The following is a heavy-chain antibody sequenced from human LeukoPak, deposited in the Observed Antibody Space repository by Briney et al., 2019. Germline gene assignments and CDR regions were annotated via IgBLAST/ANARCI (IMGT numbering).Heavy chain of an antibody. J-gene: IGHJ6*04. CDR1: GYTFNSYG. D-gene: IGHD6-19*01. CDR2: INTYNGYA. CDR3: ARNSSDWYGYMDV. V-gene: IGHV1-18*01. Sequence: ASVKVPCKASGYTFNSYGISWVRQAPGQGLEWMGWINTYNGYANYAQRLQGRVTMTTETSTSTAYMELRSLRSDDTAVYYCARNSSDWYGYMDVWGKGTTVTVSS.